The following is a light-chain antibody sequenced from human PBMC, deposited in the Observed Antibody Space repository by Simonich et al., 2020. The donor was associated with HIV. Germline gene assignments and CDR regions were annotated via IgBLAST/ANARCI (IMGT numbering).Light chain of an antibody. Sequence: IVLTQSPATLSLSPGERVTLSCRASQSVSRYLAWYQQRPGQAPRLLTYDASNRATDIPARFSGSGSGTDFTLTISSLEPEDFAFYYCQQRSNWLTFGGGTKVEIK. CDR2: DAS. J-gene: IGKJ4*01. CDR3: QQRSNWLT. CDR1: QSVSRY. V-gene: IGKV3-11*01.